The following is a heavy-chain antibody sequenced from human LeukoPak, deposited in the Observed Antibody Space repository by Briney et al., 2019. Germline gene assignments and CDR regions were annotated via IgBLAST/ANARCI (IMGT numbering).Heavy chain of an antibody. D-gene: IGHD1-26*01. Sequence: GASVKVSCKSSGYSFTSYYMHWVRQAPGQGLEWLGLINPSGSRALYAQKFQARVTLTRDKSTATDYMEMSSPTSEDTAVYYCARDNSVGDVAWWFDPWGQGTRVTVSS. V-gene: IGHV1-46*01. CDR3: ARDNSVGDVAWWFDP. CDR2: INPSGSRA. J-gene: IGHJ5*02. CDR1: GYSFTSYY.